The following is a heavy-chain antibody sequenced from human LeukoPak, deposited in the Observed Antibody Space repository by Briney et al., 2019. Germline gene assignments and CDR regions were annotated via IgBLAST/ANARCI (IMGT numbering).Heavy chain of an antibody. CDR2: IYSGGST. D-gene: IGHD6-13*01. CDR1: GFTFSSYS. J-gene: IGHJ6*02. CDR3: ARDLLYSSPPAYGMDV. V-gene: IGHV3-53*01. Sequence: GGSLRLSCAASGFTFSSYSMNWVRQAPGKGLEWVSVIYSGGSTYYADSVKGRFTISRDNSKNTLYLQMNSLRAEDTAVYYCARDLLYSSPPAYGMDVWGQGTTVTVSS.